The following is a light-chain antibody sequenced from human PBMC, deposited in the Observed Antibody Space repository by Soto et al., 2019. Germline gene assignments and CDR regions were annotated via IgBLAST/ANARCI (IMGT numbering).Light chain of an antibody. V-gene: IGKV2-30*01. Sequence: DVVMTQSPLSLPVTLGQPASISCRSSQSLAYSDGNTYLNWFQQRPGQSPRRLIYKVSNRDSGVPDRCSGSGSGGDFTLKISRVEAEDVGVYYCMQGTHWPPYTFGQGTKLEIK. CDR1: QSLAYSDGNTY. CDR2: KVS. CDR3: MQGTHWPPYT. J-gene: IGKJ2*01.